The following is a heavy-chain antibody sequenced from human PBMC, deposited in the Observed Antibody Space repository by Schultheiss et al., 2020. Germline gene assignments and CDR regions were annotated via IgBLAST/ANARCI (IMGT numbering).Heavy chain of an antibody. CDR1: GFTFSSYA. CDR3: ARGTHN. Sequence: GGSLRLSCAASGFTFSSYAMSWVRQAPGKGLEWVAVISYDGSNKYYADSVKGRFTISRDNSKNTLYLQMNSLRAEDTAVYYCARGTHNWGQGTLVTVSS. J-gene: IGHJ4*02. V-gene: IGHV3-30-3*01. CDR2: ISYDGSNK. D-gene: IGHD1-1*01.